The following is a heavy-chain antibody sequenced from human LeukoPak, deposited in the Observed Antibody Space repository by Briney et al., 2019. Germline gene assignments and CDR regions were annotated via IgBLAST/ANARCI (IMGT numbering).Heavy chain of an antibody. CDR1: GGSISSYY. J-gene: IGHJ4*02. D-gene: IGHD6-19*01. CDR3: ASLYRSGWYGGGYYFDY. V-gene: IGHV4-59*01. Sequence: SETLSLTCTVSGGSISSYYWSWIRQPPGKGVEWIGYIYYSGSTNYNPSLKSRVTISVDTSKNQFSLKLSSVTAADTAVYYCASLYRSGWYGGGYYFDYWGQGTLVTVSS. CDR2: IYYSGST.